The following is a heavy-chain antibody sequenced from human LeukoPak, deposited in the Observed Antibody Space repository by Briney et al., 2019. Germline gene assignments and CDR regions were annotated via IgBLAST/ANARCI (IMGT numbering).Heavy chain of an antibody. D-gene: IGHD3-9*01. J-gene: IGHJ3*02. CDR3: AKAGYYDILTGAFDI. CDR2: ISSSSSYI. V-gene: IGHV3-21*01. Sequence: GGSLRLSCAASGFTFSSYSMNWVRQAPGKGLEWVSSISSSSSYIYYADSVKGRFTISRDNAKNSLYLQMNSLRAEDTAVYYCAKAGYYDILTGAFDIWGQGTMVTVSS. CDR1: GFTFSSYS.